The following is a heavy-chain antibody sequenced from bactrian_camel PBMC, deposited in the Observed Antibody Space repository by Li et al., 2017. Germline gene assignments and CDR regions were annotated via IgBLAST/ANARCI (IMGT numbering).Heavy chain of an antibody. D-gene: IGHD2*01. J-gene: IGHJ4*01. V-gene: IGHV3S6*01. CDR3: AADFAPMYSNQPLSEGSYGY. CDR1: GYTYSVYC. CDR2: ISMNSERT. Sequence: HVQLVESGGGLVQPGGSLNLSCAASGYTYSVYCMAWFRQAPGQMRVGVARISMNSERTTYADTVKGRFFISRDNDKNAIYLQMNNLIPEDSATYYCAADFAPMYSNQPLSEGSYGYWGHGTQVTVS.